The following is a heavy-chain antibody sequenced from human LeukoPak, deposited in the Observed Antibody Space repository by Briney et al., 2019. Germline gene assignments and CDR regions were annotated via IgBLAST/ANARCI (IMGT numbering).Heavy chain of an antibody. D-gene: IGHD3-22*01. CDR2: IRYDGSNK. CDR3: AKAYYYDSSGYPGY. V-gene: IGHV3-30*02. Sequence: PGGSLRLSCAASGFTFSSYGMHWVRQAPGKGLEWVAFIRYDGSNKYYADSVKGRFTISRDNSKNTLYLQMNSLRAEDTAVYYCAKAYYYDSSGYPGYWGQGTLVTVSS. J-gene: IGHJ4*02. CDR1: GFTFSSYG.